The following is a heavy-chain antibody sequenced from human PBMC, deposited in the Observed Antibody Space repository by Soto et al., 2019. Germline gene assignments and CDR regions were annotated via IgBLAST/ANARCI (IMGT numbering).Heavy chain of an antibody. D-gene: IGHD4-17*01. CDR2: IDWDDDK. V-gene: IGHV2-70*11. CDR3: ARQITGYGDYYFDY. CDR1: GFSLSTSGMC. Sequence: SGPTLVNPTQTLTLTCTFSGFSLSTSGMCVSWIRQPPGKALEWLARIDWDDDKYYSTSLKTRLTISKDTSKNQVVLTMTNMDPVDTATYYCARQITGYGDYYFDYWGQGTLVTVSS. J-gene: IGHJ4*02.